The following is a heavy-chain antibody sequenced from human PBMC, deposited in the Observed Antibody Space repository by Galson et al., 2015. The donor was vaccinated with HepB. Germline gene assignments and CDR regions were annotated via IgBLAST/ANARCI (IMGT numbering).Heavy chain of an antibody. Sequence: SLRLSCAASGFRFSDFYMSWIRQAPGKGLEWVPYMSSSGDNISYADFVKGRFTISRDNAKSSLYLQMNSLRAEDTAIYYCARTSFGWFDPWGQGTLLTVSS. CDR2: MSSSGDNI. V-gene: IGHV3-11*01. D-gene: IGHD2/OR15-2a*01. CDR1: GFRFSDFY. CDR3: ARTSFGWFDP. J-gene: IGHJ5*02.